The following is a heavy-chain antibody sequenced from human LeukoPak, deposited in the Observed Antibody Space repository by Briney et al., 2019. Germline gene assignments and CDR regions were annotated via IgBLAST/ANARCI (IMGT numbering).Heavy chain of an antibody. CDR2: ISGSGGST. D-gene: IGHD6-13*01. CDR3: AKVGHGSSWLNHLDGIFYYYYYMDV. V-gene: IGHV3-23*01. Sequence: GGSLRLSCAASGFTFSSYGMSWVRQAPGKGLEWVSAISGSGGSTYYADSVKGRFTVSRDNSKNTLYLQMNSLRAEDTAVYYCAKVGHGSSWLNHLDGIFYYYYYMDVWGKGTTVTISS. CDR1: GFTFSSYG. J-gene: IGHJ6*03.